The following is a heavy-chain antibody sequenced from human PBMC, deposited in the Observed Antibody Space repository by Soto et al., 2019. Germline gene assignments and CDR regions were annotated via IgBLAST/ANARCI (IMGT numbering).Heavy chain of an antibody. D-gene: IGHD3-16*01. CDR1: GYTFSRSG. J-gene: IGHJ6*02. CDR2: INGYNGNT. CDR3: ARMGDVPYDYYGMDV. Sequence: QVQLVQSGAEVKKPGASVKVSCKASGYTFSRSGISWVRQAPGQGLEWMGWINGYNGNTNYTQKMQGRITMTTDTPTSTAYMGLRSLRSDDTAVYYCARMGDVPYDYYGMDVWGQGTTVIVSS. V-gene: IGHV1-18*01.